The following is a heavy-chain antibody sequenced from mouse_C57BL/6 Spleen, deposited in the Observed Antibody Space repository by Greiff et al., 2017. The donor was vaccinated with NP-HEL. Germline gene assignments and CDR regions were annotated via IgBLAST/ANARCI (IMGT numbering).Heavy chain of an antibody. CDR3: ARGTYYSKGDAMDY. Sequence: EVQLQQSGPELVKPGASVKISCKASGYTFTDYYMNWVKQSHGKSLEWIGDINPNNGGTSYNQKFKGKATLTVDKSSSTAYMELRSLTSEDSAVYYCARGTYYSKGDAMDYWGQGTSVTVSS. CDR2: INPNNGGT. J-gene: IGHJ4*01. V-gene: IGHV1-26*01. D-gene: IGHD2-5*01. CDR1: GYTFTDYY.